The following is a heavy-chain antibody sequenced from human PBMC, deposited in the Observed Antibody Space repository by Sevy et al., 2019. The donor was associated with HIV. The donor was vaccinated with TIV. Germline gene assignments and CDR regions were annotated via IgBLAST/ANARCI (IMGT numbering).Heavy chain of an antibody. CDR2: IRSKANSYAT. CDR3: TSSYSSSWSRDWFDP. V-gene: IGHV3-73*01. Sequence: GGSLRLSCAASGFTFSGSAMHWVRQASGKGLEWVGRIRSKANSYATAYAASVKGRFTISRDDSKYTAYLQMNSLKTEDTAVYYCTSSYSSSWSRDWFDPWGQGTLVTVSS. D-gene: IGHD6-13*01. CDR1: GFTFSGSA. J-gene: IGHJ5*02.